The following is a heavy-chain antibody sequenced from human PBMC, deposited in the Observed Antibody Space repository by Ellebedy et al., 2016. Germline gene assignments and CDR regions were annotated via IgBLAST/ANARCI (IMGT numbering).Heavy chain of an antibody. CDR2: IYSGGDT. D-gene: IGHD6-6*01. Sequence: GESLKISXAASGFTFSSYAMSWVRQAPGKGLEWVSLIYSGGDTSYADSVKGRFTISRDSSRNTLYLQMNSLRAEDTAVYYCAPRAIAAPKWGQGTLVTVSS. CDR3: APRAIAAPK. V-gene: IGHV3-53*01. CDR1: GFTFSSYA. J-gene: IGHJ4*02.